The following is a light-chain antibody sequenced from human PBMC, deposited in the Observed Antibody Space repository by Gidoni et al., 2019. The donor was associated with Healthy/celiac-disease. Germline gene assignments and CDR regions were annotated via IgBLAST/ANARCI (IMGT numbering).Light chain of an antibody. CDR2: GNS. CDR3: QSYDSSLSGV. J-gene: IGLJ2*01. Sequence: QSVLTQPPSVSGAPGQMVTISCTGSSSNIGAGYDVHWYQQRPGTAPKLLIYGNSNRPSGVPDRFSGSKSGTSASLAITGLQAEDEADYYCQSYDSSLSGVFGGGTKLTVL. CDR1: SSNIGAGYD. V-gene: IGLV1-40*01.